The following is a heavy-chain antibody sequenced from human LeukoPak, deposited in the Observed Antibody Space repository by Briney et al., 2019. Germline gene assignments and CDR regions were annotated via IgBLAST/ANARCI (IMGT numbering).Heavy chain of an antibody. CDR2: IYTSGST. J-gene: IGHJ4*02. V-gene: IGHV4-61*02. CDR3: ASLRILTGYPIDYFDY. Sequence: SETLSLTCTVSGASISSGTYYWSWIRQPAGKGLEWIGRIYTSGSTNYNPSLKSRVTISVDTSKNQFSLKLNSVTAADTAVYYCASLRILTGYPIDYFDYWGQGTLVTVSS. D-gene: IGHD3-9*01. CDR1: GASISSGTYY.